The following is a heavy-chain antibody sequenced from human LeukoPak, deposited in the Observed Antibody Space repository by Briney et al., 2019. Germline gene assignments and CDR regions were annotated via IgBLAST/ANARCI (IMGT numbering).Heavy chain of an antibody. CDR3: ARAPITMVRGIYRMGAFDI. V-gene: IGHV4-30-4*08. D-gene: IGHD3-10*01. J-gene: IGHJ3*02. Sequence: SQTLSLTCTVSGGSISSGDYYWSWIRQPPGKGLEWIGYVYYSGSTYYNPSLKSRVTISVDTSKNQFSLKLSSVTAADTAVYYCARAPITMVRGIYRMGAFDIWGQGTMVTVSS. CDR1: GGSISSGDYY. CDR2: VYYSGST.